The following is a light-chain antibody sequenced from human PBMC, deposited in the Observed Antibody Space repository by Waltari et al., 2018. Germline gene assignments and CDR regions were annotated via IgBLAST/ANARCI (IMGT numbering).Light chain of an antibody. J-gene: IGKJ5*01. Sequence: ELVLTPSPGTLSLSPGERATLSCRASQSISSGKLAWDQQKPGQAPRLLSYGASSRASGIPDKFRGSGSGTDFTLTISGLEPEDFAVYYCQQFGSSPLITFGQGTRLEIK. CDR1: QSISSGK. CDR3: QQFGSSPLIT. CDR2: GAS. V-gene: IGKV3-20*01.